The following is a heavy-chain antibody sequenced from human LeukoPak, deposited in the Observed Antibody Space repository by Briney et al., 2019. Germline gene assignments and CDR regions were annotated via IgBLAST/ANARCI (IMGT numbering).Heavy chain of an antibody. CDR3: TRSLNSGTYSDY. CDR2: ISGSGGST. Sequence: GGSLRLSCAASGFTFSSHALSWVRQAPGKGLEWVSAISGSGGSTYYADSVKGRFTISRDNAKNTLYLQMNSLRAEDTAVYYCTRSLNSGTYSDYWGQGTLVTVSS. J-gene: IGHJ4*02. D-gene: IGHD1-26*01. CDR1: GFTFSSHA. V-gene: IGHV3-23*01.